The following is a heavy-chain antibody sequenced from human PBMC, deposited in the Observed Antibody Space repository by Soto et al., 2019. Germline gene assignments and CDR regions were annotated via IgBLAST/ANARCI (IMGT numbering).Heavy chain of an antibody. CDR1: GFTFTRYS. J-gene: IGHJ6*02. Sequence: PGGSLRLSCAASGFTFTRYSMNWVRQAPGKGLEWVSSISSTTNYIYYGDSMKGRFTISRDNAKNSLYLEMNSLRAEDTAVYYCARDRGGYDRLYYYHGMDVWGQGTTVTVSS. CDR2: ISSTTNYI. D-gene: IGHD5-12*01. CDR3: ARDRGGYDRLYYYHGMDV. V-gene: IGHV3-21*06.